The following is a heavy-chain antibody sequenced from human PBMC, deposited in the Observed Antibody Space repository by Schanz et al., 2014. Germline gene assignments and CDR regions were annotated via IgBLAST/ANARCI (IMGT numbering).Heavy chain of an antibody. CDR1: GYSINTSDW. CDR3: ARRVVPATMGLYFDL. CDR2: IYSSGIA. V-gene: IGHV4-28*01. Sequence: VQLQQSGPGLVKPSDTLSLTCAVSGYSINTSDWWGWIRQPPGKGLEWIAFIYSSGIANYNPSREVRAPISVDTPKTHFSRGLPSVTAADTATYYCARRVVPATMGLYFDLWGQGTLVTVSS. J-gene: IGHJ4*02. D-gene: IGHD2-21*01.